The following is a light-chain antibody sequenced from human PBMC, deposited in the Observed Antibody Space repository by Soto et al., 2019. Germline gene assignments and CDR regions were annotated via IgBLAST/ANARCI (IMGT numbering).Light chain of an antibody. CDR1: QSVSSSY. J-gene: IGKJ4*01. V-gene: IGKV3-20*01. Sequence: EIVLTQSPGTLSSSPGERAILSCRASQSVSSSYLAWYQQKPGQAPRLLIYDASSRATGIPDRFSGGGSGTDFTLTISRLEPEDFAVYYCQQFSSYPLTFGGGTKVDIK. CDR3: QQFSSYPLT. CDR2: DAS.